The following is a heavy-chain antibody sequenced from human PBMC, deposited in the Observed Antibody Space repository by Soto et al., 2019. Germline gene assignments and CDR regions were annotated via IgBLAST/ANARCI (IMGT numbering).Heavy chain of an antibody. D-gene: IGHD3-22*01. CDR3: ARDSEVNHDSSGYSPYYFDY. CDR1: GYTLTSYG. V-gene: IGHV1-18*01. Sequence: ASVKVSCKASGYTLTSYGISWVRQAPGQGLEWMGWISAYNGNTNYAQKLQGRVTMTTDTSTSTAYMELRSLRSDDTAVYYCARDSEVNHDSSGYSPYYFDYWGEGTLVTVSS. J-gene: IGHJ4*02. CDR2: ISAYNGNT.